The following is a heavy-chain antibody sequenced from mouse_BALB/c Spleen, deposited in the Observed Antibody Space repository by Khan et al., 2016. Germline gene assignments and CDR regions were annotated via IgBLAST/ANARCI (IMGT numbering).Heavy chain of an antibody. CDR1: DYTFSSYW. V-gene: IGHV1-9*01. D-gene: IGHD2-4*01. Sequence: QVQLQQSGAELMKPGASLKISCKATDYTFSSYWIDRVKQRPGHGLEWIGEILPGSGGTNYHDKFKGKATFTTDTSSNNAYLQLSSLTAEDSAVYCCASRQDYGGLRFDYWGQGTSLTVSS. J-gene: IGHJ2*02. CDR2: ILPGSGGT. CDR3: ASRQDYGGLRFDY.